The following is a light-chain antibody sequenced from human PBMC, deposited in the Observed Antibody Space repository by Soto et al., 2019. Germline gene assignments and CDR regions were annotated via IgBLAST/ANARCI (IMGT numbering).Light chain of an antibody. CDR2: DVS. V-gene: IGKV1-17*01. J-gene: IGKJ4*01. CDR3: LQHNTYPLS. CDR1: QGFPDE. Sequence: EIRMTQSTSCLSASIGDGANMXCRASQGFPDELGWSQQSPWEAPTHLISDVSSLQNVVPSRCSGTGSATEFTRPISSLQPEDFATYYGLQHNTYPLSFGGGTKVDIK.